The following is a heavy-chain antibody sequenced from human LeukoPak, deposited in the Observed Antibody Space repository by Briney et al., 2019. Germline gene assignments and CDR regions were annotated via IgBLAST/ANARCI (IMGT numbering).Heavy chain of an antibody. Sequence: KSGGSLGLSCAASGFTLRSYAMSWVRQAPGKGLEWIGEMYHSGSTNCNPSLKSRVTISVDKSKNQFSLKLNSVTAADTAVYYCARKTALDSFFDYWGQGTLVTVSS. CDR3: ARKTALDSFFDY. CDR1: GFTLRSYAM. J-gene: IGHJ4*02. V-gene: IGHV4-4*02. CDR2: MYHSGST. D-gene: IGHD1-14*01.